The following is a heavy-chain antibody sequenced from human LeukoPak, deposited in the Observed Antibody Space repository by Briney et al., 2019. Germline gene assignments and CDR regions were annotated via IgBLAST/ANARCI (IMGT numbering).Heavy chain of an antibody. J-gene: IGHJ1*01. Sequence: GASLRLSCAASGFTFSAYAMNWVRQAPGEGLEWISYISSSSTTIYYADSVKGRFTISRDTAKNSLYLQMNSLRDDDTAVYYCARDLSSGYYSGEYFDHWGQGTLVTVSA. CDR2: ISSSSTTI. CDR3: ARDLSSGYYSGEYFDH. V-gene: IGHV3-48*02. D-gene: IGHD3-22*01. CDR1: GFTFSAYA.